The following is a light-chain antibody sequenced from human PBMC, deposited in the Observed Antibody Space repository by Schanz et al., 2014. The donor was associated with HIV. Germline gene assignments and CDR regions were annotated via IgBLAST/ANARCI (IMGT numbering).Light chain of an antibody. CDR2: DND. CDR3: GTWHSNLIGWL. Sequence: QSVLTQPPSVSAAPGQKVTISCSGSSSNIGNNYVSWYQQLPGTAPKLLIYDNDKRPSGIPDRFSGSKSGASATLLITGLQTGDEADYYCGTWHSNLIGWLFGGGTKVTVL. J-gene: IGLJ3*02. CDR1: SSNIGNNY. V-gene: IGLV1-51*01.